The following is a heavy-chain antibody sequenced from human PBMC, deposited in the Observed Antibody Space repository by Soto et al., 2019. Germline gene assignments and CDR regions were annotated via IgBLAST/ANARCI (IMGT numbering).Heavy chain of an antibody. J-gene: IGHJ4*02. CDR3: TPPPFYGSRDC. D-gene: IGHD2-15*01. CDR2: IKSKTDGETT. Sequence: EVQLVESGGGLVKPGGSLRLSCAASGFTFSHAWMNWVRQAPGKGLEWVGRIKSKTDGETTDYAAPVKGRFTISRDDSKNTLYLQMNSLKTEDTAVYYCTPPPFYGSRDCWGQGTLVTVSS. CDR1: GFTFSHAW. V-gene: IGHV3-15*07.